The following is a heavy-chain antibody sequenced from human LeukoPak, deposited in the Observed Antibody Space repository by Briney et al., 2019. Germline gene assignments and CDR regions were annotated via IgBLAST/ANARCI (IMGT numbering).Heavy chain of an antibody. Sequence: GASVKVSCKASGYTFTDYYIHWVRQAPGQGLEWMGQINPNTGGTDYAQRFQGRVTMTRDTSISTAYMELGSLRSDDTAIYYCARTRTVTTELMRPFEIWGQGTMVTVSS. CDR1: GYTFTDYY. CDR3: ARTRTVTTELMRPFEI. D-gene: IGHD4-17*01. J-gene: IGHJ3*02. V-gene: IGHV1-2*06. CDR2: INPNTGGT.